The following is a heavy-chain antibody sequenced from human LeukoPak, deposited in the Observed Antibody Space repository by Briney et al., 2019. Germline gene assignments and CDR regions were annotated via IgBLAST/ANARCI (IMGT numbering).Heavy chain of an antibody. J-gene: IGHJ6*03. CDR2: ISGSGVTT. CDR3: AKNVREADWYYYYMDV. CDR1: GFTFSSYA. V-gene: IGHV3-23*01. Sequence: AGGSLRLSCAASGFTFSSYAMYWVRQAPGKGLEWVSAISGSGVTTYFADSVKGRFTISRDNSKNTLYLQMNSLRAEDTAVYYCAKNVREADWYYYYMDVWGKGTTVTVSS. D-gene: IGHD3-9*01.